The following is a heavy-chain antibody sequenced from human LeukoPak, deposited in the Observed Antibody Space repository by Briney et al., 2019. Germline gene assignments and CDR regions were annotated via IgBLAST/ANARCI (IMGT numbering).Heavy chain of an antibody. CDR1: GFTFRSYW. Sequence: PGGSLRLFCVASGFTFRSYWMSWVRQAPGKGLEWVATIKQDGSEKYYVDSVKGRFTTSRDIAQNSLYLQMNSLRAEDTAVYFCARDAGYDFWTGYYDFWGQGTLVTVSS. D-gene: IGHD3-3*01. V-gene: IGHV3-7*05. CDR2: IKQDGSEK. CDR3: ARDAGYDFWTGYYDF. J-gene: IGHJ4*02.